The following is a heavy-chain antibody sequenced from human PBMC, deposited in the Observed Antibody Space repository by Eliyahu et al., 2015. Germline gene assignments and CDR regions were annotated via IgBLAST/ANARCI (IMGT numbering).Heavy chain of an antibody. V-gene: IGHV4-31*03. D-gene: IGHD6-6*01. CDR2: IYYSGST. Sequence: QLQESGPGLVKPSQTLSLTCTVXGGSISSGSSYWTWIRHHPGKGLEWIGYIYYSGSTYYNPSLKSRVIISVDTSKNQFSLKLNSVTAADTAVYYCARERQLLDAFDIWGQGTMVTVSS. CDR1: GGSISSGSSY. CDR3: ARERQLLDAFDI. J-gene: IGHJ3*02.